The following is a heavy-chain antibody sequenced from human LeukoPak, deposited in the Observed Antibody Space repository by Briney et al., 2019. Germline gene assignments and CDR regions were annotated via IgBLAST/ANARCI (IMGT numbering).Heavy chain of an antibody. CDR2: ISGCGGST. CDR1: GFTFSSYA. CDR3: AKDHRAGIAAAGTDY. Sequence: GGSLRLSCAASGFTFSSYAMSWVRQAPGKGLEWVSAISGCGGSTYYADSVKGRFTISRDNSKNTLYLQMNSLRAEDTAVYYCAKDHRAGIAAAGTDYWGQGTLVTVSS. J-gene: IGHJ4*02. D-gene: IGHD6-13*01. V-gene: IGHV3-23*01.